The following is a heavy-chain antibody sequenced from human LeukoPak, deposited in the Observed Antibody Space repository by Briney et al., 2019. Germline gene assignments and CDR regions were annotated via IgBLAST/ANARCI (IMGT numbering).Heavy chain of an antibody. D-gene: IGHD3-10*01. J-gene: IGHJ4*02. CDR1: GVTLSSYG. CDR2: IRYDGSNK. CDR3: AKAPVRGVISHLDY. Sequence: GVSLRLSCAASGVTLSSYGMHWVRQAPGKGLEWVAFIRYDGSNKYYADSVKGRFTISRDNSENTLWLQMTSLRAEDTAVYYCAKAPVRGVISHLDYWGQGTLVTVSS. V-gene: IGHV3-30*02.